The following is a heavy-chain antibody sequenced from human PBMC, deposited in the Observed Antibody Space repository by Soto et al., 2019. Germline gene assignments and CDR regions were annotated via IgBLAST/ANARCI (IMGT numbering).Heavy chain of an antibody. CDR1: GRSMSSGGYY. D-gene: IGHD3-22*01. Sequence: QVQLQESGPGLVKPSQTLSLTCTVSGRSMSSGGYYWSGIRQHPGKGLEWIGYIYYSGSTYYNPSLKSRVTISVDTSKNQFSLKLSSVTAADTAVYYCAREDHDSSGYYFQHWGQGTLVTVSS. CDR3: AREDHDSSGYYFQH. V-gene: IGHV4-31*03. CDR2: IYYSGST. J-gene: IGHJ1*01.